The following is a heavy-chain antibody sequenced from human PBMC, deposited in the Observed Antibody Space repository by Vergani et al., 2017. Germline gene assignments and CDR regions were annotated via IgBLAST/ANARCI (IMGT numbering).Heavy chain of an antibody. CDR1: GFTFSYYG. V-gene: IGHV3-30*03. CDR3: ASKSGRTAGCQIGYFRE. J-gene: IGHJ1*01. CDR2: ISYDGTQN. Sequence: QVHLVESGGGVVQPGRSLRLSCVASGFTFSYYGMHWVRQAPGKGLEWVAVISYDGTQNYYEDSVKGRFTISRDNSKNTLYLQMNSLRTKDTAVYYCASKSGRTAGCQIGYFREWGQGTLVTVSS. D-gene: IGHD2-15*01.